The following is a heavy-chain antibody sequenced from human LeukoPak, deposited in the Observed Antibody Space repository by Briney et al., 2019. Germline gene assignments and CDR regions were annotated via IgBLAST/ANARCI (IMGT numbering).Heavy chain of an antibody. V-gene: IGHV4-39*07. D-gene: IGHD2-21*02. CDR2: IYYGGST. CDR3: ARWSDCGGDCHILDY. J-gene: IGHJ4*02. Sequence: SETLSLTCTVSGGSISRNSDYWGWIRQPPGKGLEWIGSIYYGGSTYYNPSIKSRVTISVDTSKNQFSLKLSSVTVADSGVYYCARWSDCGGDCHILDYWGQGILVTVSS. CDR1: GGSISRNSDY.